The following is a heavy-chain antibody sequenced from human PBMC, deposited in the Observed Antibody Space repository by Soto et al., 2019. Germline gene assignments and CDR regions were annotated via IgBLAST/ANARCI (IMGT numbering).Heavy chain of an antibody. J-gene: IGHJ4*02. CDR3: ARGPRSNSVLFV. V-gene: IGHV4-34*01. Sequence: SETLSLTCAVYGGSFSGYFWNWIRQPPGKGLEWIGEINHGGSTNYNPSLKSRVTISVDTSKNQFSLKLSSVTAADTAVYYCARGPRSNSVLFVWGQGTLVTVSS. CDR1: GGSFSGYF. CDR2: INHGGST. D-gene: IGHD4-4*01.